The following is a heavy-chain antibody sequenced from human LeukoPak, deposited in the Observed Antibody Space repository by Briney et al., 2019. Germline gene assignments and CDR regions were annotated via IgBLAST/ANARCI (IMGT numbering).Heavy chain of an antibody. CDR3: AKRGVVIRVFLVGFHKEAYYFDS. Sequence: HPGGSLRLSCAVSGITLSNYGMSWVRQAPGKGLEWVAGLSGSGGGTNYADSVQGRFIISRDNPKNTLYLQMNSLRAEDTAVYFCAKRGVVIRVFLVGFHKEAYYFDSWGQGALVTVSS. V-gene: IGHV3-23*01. CDR2: LSGSGGGT. J-gene: IGHJ4*02. CDR1: GITLSNYG. D-gene: IGHD3-10*01.